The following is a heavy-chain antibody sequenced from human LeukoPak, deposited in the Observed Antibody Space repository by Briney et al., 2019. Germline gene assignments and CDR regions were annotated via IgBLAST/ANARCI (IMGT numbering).Heavy chain of an antibody. CDR3: ARDPYSGSYGDYYYYMDV. D-gene: IGHD1-26*01. CDR2: ITTSSTYI. V-gene: IGHV3-21*01. J-gene: IGHJ6*03. Sequence: TGGSLRLSCEASGFTFSNYYMSWIRQAPGKGLEWVSSITTSSTYIYYADSVKGRFTISRDNAKNSLYLQMNSLRAEDTAVYYCARDPYSGSYGDYYYYMDVWGKGTTVTISS. CDR1: GFTFSNYY.